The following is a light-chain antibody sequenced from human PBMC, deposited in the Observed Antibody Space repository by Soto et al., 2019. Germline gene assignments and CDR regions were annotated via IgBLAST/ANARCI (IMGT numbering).Light chain of an antibody. V-gene: IGKV3-20*01. CDR2: GAS. Sequence: EIVLTQSPGTLSLSPGERATLSCRASQSVRSTYLAWYQRKPGQAPSLLIYGASNRATGIPDRFSGSGSGTDFTLTISRLEPEDFAVYYCQQYGSSGTFGQGTKVDIK. CDR1: QSVRSTY. CDR3: QQYGSSGT. J-gene: IGKJ1*01.